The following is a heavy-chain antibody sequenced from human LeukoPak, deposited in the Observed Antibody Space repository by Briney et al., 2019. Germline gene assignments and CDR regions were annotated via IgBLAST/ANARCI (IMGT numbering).Heavy chain of an antibody. D-gene: IGHD4-17*01. CDR2: ISSSSSYI. Sequence: PGGSLRLSCAASGFTFSSCSMNWVRQAPGKGLEWVSSISSSSSYIYYADSVKGRFTISRDNAKNSLYLQMNSLRAEDTAVYYCARGSFYGDSEGYFDYWGQGTLVTVSS. V-gene: IGHV3-21*01. CDR3: ARGSFYGDSEGYFDY. J-gene: IGHJ4*02. CDR1: GFTFSSCS.